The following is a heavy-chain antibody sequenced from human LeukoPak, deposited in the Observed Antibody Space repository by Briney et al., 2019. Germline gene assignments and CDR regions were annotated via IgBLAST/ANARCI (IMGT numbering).Heavy chain of an antibody. J-gene: IGHJ5*02. CDR2: IYYRGST. V-gene: IGHV4-39*01. D-gene: IGHD2-15*01. Sequence: PSEPLSLTCTVSGGSISGSSYYWGWIRQPPGKGLEWIGSIYYRGSTYYNPTLKSRVTVSVDTSKNQFSLKLSPVTAADTAVYYCALIRGYCRTWGQGTLVTVSS. CDR3: ALIRGYCRT. CDR1: GGSISGSSYY.